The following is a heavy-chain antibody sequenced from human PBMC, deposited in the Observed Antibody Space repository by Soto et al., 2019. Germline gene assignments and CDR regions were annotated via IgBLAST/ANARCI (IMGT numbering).Heavy chain of an antibody. J-gene: IGHJ3*02. CDR1: GGTLSSYA. CDR2: ITPIFGTA. Sequence: GASVKVSCKASGGTLSSYARSWVRQAPGQGLEWMGGITPIFGTANYAQKFQGRVTITADKSTSTAYMELSSLRSEDTALYYCARGRIGDAFDIWGQGTRVTVSS. D-gene: IGHD2-15*01. V-gene: IGHV1-69*06. CDR3: ARGRIGDAFDI.